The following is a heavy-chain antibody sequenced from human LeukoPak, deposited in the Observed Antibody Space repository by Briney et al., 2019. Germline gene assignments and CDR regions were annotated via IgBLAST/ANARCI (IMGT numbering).Heavy chain of an antibody. Sequence: GGSLRLSCAASGFTFSSYAMHWVRQAPGKGLEWVAVISYGGSNKYYADSVKGRFTISRDNSKNTLYLQMNSLRAEDTAVYYCARVGYYGSGSYFFDYWGQGTLVTVSS. CDR1: GFTFSSYA. CDR3: ARVGYYGSGSYFFDY. J-gene: IGHJ4*02. V-gene: IGHV3-30*04. CDR2: ISYGGSNK. D-gene: IGHD3-10*01.